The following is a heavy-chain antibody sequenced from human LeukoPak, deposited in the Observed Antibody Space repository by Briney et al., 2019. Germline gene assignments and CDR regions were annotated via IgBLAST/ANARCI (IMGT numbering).Heavy chain of an antibody. J-gene: IGHJ4*02. Sequence: GRSLRLSCAASAFTFSSYGMHWVRQAPGKGLEWVAVISYDGSNKYYADSVKGRFTISRDNSKNTLYLQMNSLRAEDTAVYYCAKEIRRYYFDYWGQGTLVTVSS. CDR3: AKEIRRYYFDY. CDR2: ISYDGSNK. V-gene: IGHV3-30*18. CDR1: AFTFSSYG.